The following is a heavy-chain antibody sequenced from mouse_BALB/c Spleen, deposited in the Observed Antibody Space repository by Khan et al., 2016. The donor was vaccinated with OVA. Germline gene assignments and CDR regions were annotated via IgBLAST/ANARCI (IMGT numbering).Heavy chain of an antibody. D-gene: IGHD1-1*01. J-gene: IGHJ2*01. CDR1: GYSITSDYA. CDR2: ISYSGDT. CDR3: ARVYGGDFDY. V-gene: IGHV3-2*02. Sequence: LLESGPGLVKPSQSLSLTCTVTGYSITSDYAWNWIRQFPGNKLEWMGYISYSGDTNYNPSLRSRISITRDTSKNQFFLQLNSVTTEDTATYYCARVYGGDFDYWGQGTTLTVSS.